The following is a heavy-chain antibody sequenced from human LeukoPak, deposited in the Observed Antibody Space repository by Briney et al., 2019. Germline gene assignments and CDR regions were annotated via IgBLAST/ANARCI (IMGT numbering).Heavy chain of an antibody. V-gene: IGHV3-43*02. J-gene: IGHJ6*02. CDR3: AKDMKYSSSWYRYYYYGMDV. D-gene: IGHD6-13*01. CDR1: GFTFDDYA. Sequence: GGSLRLSCAASGFTFDDYAMHWVRQAPGKGLEWVSLISGDGGSTYYADSVKGRFTISRDNSKNSLYLQMNSLRTEDTALYYCAKDMKYSSSWYRYYYYGMDVWGQGTTVTVSS. CDR2: ISGDGGST.